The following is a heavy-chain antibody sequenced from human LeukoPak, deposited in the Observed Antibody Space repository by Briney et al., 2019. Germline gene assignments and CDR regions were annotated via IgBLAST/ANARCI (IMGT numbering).Heavy chain of an antibody. CDR2: ISSSSSTI. V-gene: IGHV3-48*01. CDR1: GFTFSSYS. CDR3: AKPPHERGRDY. D-gene: IGHD1-26*01. J-gene: IGHJ4*02. Sequence: PGGSLRLSCAASGFTFSSYSMNWVRQAPGKGLEWVSYISSSSSTIYYADSVKGRFTISRDNSKNTLYLQMNSLRAEDTAVYYCAKPPHERGRDYWGQGTLVTVSS.